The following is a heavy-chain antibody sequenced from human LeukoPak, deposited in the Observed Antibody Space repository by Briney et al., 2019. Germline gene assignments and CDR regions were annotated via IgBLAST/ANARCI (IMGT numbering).Heavy chain of an antibody. V-gene: IGHV1-2*06. CDR1: GYTFIGYY. Sequence: ASVKVCCKASGYTFIGYYMHWLRQAPGQGLEWMGRINPNSGGTNYAQKFQGRVTMTRDTSISTAYMELSRLRSDDTAVYYCARDRHCSGGSCYLYPGYWGQGTLVTVSS. J-gene: IGHJ4*02. D-gene: IGHD2-15*01. CDR3: ARDRHCSGGSCYLYPGY. CDR2: INPNSGGT.